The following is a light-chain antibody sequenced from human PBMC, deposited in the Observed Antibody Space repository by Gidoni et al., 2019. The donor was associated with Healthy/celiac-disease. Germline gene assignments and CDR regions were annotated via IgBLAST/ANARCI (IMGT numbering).Light chain of an antibody. CDR2: DAS. V-gene: IGKV1-33*01. CDR1: QDIRNY. Sequence: DIQMTQSPSSLSASVGDRVTITCQESQDIRNYLNWYQQKPGKAPKLLIYDASNLETGVPARFSGSGSGTDFTFTISSLQPEDIATYSCQQYDNLPITFGQGTRLEIK. CDR3: QQYDNLPIT. J-gene: IGKJ5*01.